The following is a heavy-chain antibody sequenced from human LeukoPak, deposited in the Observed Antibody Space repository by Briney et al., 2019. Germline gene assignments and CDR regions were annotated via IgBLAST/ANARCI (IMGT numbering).Heavy chain of an antibody. V-gene: IGHV3-20*04. Sequence: PGGSLRLSCAASGFTFDDYGMSWVRQAPGKGLEWVSGINWNGGSTGYADSVKGRFTISRDNAKNSLYLQMNSLRAEDTALYYCARESLERFLEWPWVYLDVWGKGTTVTVSS. J-gene: IGHJ6*03. CDR3: ARESLERFLEWPWVYLDV. D-gene: IGHD3-3*01. CDR1: GFTFDDYG. CDR2: INWNGGST.